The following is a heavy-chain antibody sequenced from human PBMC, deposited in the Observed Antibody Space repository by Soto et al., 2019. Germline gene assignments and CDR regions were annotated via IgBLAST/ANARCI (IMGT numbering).Heavy chain of an antibody. J-gene: IGHJ4*02. CDR2: IDPTDSRT. V-gene: IGHV5-10-1*01. Sequence: GESLKISCEASGYMFPIYHISCVRQMPGKGLEWVGKIDPTDSRTMYRPSSRARITISVDKSINTAYLEWGRLKASDTAMYYCARHDYTGDFDFWGQGHCVPVSS. CDR3: ARHDYTGDFDF. D-gene: IGHD2-2*02. CDR1: GYMFPIYH.